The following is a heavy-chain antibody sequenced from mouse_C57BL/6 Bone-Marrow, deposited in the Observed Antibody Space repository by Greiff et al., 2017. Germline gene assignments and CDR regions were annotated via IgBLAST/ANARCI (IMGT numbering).Heavy chain of an antibody. Sequence: DVMLVESGGGLVQPKGSLKLSCAASGFTFNTYAMHWVRQAPGKGLEWVARIRSKSSNYATYYADSVKDRFTISRDDSQSMLYLQMNNLKTEDTAMYYCVRKGYYGSSYDYAMDYWGQGTSVTVSS. J-gene: IGHJ4*01. V-gene: IGHV10-3*01. CDR1: GFTFNTYA. CDR3: VRKGYYGSSYDYAMDY. D-gene: IGHD1-1*01. CDR2: IRSKSSNYAT.